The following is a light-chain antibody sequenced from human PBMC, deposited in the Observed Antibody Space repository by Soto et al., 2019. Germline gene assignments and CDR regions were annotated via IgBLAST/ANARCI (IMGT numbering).Light chain of an antibody. CDR2: DAS. J-gene: IGKJ2*02. CDR3: QQRSNWPRT. Sequence: EIVLTQSPGTLSLSPGERATLSCRASQSVSSYLAWYQHTPGQAPRLLIYDASNRATGIPARFSGSGSGTDFTLTISSLEPEDFAVYYCQQRSNWPRTFGQGTKLEIK. CDR1: QSVSSY. V-gene: IGKV3-11*01.